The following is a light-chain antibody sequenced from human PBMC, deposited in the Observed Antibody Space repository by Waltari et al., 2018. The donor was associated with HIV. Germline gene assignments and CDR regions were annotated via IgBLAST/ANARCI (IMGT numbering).Light chain of an antibody. CDR1: SSDVGGYNY. CDR2: EVS. Sequence: QSALTQPASVSGSPGQSITISCTGTSSDVGGYNYVSWYKQHPGKAPTLIIYEVSNRPSGVSNRFSGSKSGNTASLTISGLQAEDEADYYCSSYTRSNTPDVFGTGTKVTVL. J-gene: IGLJ1*01. CDR3: SSYTRSNTPDV. V-gene: IGLV2-14*01.